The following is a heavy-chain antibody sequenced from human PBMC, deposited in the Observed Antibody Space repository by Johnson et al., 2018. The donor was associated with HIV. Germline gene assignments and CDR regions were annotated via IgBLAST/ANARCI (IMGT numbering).Heavy chain of an antibody. CDR2: INSDGSIT. CDR3: ASLGGYSGYGHDAFDI. J-gene: IGHJ3*02. V-gene: IGHV3-74*02. D-gene: IGHD5-12*01. CDR1: GFTFSSYW. Sequence: VQLVESGGGLVQPGGSLRLSCAASGFTFSSYWMHWVRQVPGKGLVWVSRINSDGSITSYADSVKGRFIISRDSAKNMLYLQMNSLRAEDTAVYYCASLGGYSGYGHDAFDIWGQGTMVTVSS.